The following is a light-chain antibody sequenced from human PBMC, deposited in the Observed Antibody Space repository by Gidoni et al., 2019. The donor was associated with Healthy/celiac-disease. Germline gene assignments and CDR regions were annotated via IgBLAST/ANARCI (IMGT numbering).Light chain of an antibody. V-gene: IGKV3-11*01. J-gene: IGKJ1*01. CDR1: QSVSSY. Sequence: EIVLTQSPATLSMSPGERATLSCRASQSVSSYLAWYQQTPGQAPRLLIYDASHRATGIPAMFSGSGSGTDVTIIISSLEPEDFAVYYWQQRSNWPETFGQGTKVESK. CDR2: DAS. CDR3: QQRSNWPET.